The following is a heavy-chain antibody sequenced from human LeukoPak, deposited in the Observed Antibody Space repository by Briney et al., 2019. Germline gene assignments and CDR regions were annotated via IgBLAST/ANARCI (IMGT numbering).Heavy chain of an antibody. CDR1: GFTFSNAW. V-gene: IGHV3-15*01. CDR2: IKSKTDGGTT. J-gene: IGHJ4*02. D-gene: IGHD2-15*01. CDR3: ARDGYCSGSSCYSTTDY. Sequence: GGSLRLSCAASGFTFSNAWMSWVRQAPGKGLEWVGRIKSKTDGGTTDYAAPVKGRFTISRDDSKNTLYLQMNSLKTEDTAVYYCARDGYCSGSSCYSTTDYWGQGTLVTVSS.